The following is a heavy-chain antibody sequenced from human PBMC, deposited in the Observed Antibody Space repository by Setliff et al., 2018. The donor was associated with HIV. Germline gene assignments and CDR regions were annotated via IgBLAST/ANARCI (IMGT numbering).Heavy chain of an antibody. D-gene: IGHD3-22*01. CDR3: ARDREYYYDNSGSPSFDY. CDR2: IIPILGIA. CDR1: GYTFINYA. J-gene: IGHJ4*02. Sequence: SVKVSCKTSGYTFINYAITWVRQAPGQGLEWTGGIIPILGIANYAQKFQGRVTITADKSTSTAYMELSSLRSEDTAVYYCARDREYYYDNSGSPSFDYWGQGTLVTVSS. V-gene: IGHV1-69*10.